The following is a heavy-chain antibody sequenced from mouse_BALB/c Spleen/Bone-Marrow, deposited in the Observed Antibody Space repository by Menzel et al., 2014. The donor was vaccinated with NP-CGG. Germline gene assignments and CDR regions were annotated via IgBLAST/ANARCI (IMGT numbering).Heavy chain of an antibody. CDR2: INPNNGDT. J-gene: IGHJ3*01. V-gene: IGHV1-26*01. CDR3: ARSTGYYVGTWFAS. CDR1: GYTFTDYY. D-gene: IGHD2-3*01. Sequence: EVQLQQSGPELVKPGASVKMSCKASGYTFTDYYMKWVKLSHRKSLEWIGDINPNNGDTFYNQKFKGKATLTVDKSSSTAYMQLNSLTSEDSAVYYCARSTGYYVGTWFASWGQGTLVTVSA.